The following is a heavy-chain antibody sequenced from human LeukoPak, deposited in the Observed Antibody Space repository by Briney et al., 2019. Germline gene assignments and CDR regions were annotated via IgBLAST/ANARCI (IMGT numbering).Heavy chain of an antibody. Sequence: ASVKVSCKASGYTFTGYYMHWVRQAPGQRLEWMGWINPNSGGTNYAQKFQGRVTMTRDTSISTAYMELSRLRSDDTAVYYCARESTHSSSWYYYYYYMDVWGTGTTVTVSS. CDR1: GYTFTGYY. CDR3: ARESTHSSSWYYYYYYMDV. V-gene: IGHV1-2*02. CDR2: INPNSGGT. D-gene: IGHD6-13*01. J-gene: IGHJ6*03.